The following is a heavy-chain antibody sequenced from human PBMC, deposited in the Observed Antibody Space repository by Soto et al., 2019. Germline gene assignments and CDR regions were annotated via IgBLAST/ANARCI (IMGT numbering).Heavy chain of an antibody. D-gene: IGHD3-10*01. CDR2: IYHSGST. CDR1: GGSISSGGYS. V-gene: IGHV4-30-2*01. J-gene: IGHJ3*02. Sequence: QLQLQESGSGLVKPSQTLSLTCAVSGGSISSGGYSWSWIRQPPGKGLEWIGYIYHSGSTYYNPSLKSRVDISVDRSKNQFSLKLSSVTAADTAVYYCARDGGPYYGGSGAFDIWGQGTMVTVSS. CDR3: ARDGGPYYGGSGAFDI.